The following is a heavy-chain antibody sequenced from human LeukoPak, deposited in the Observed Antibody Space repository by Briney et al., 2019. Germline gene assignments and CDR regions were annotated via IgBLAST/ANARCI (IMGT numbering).Heavy chain of an antibody. CDR2: IKPNSGGT. J-gene: IGHJ4*02. V-gene: IGHV1-2*02. D-gene: IGHD3-16*02. CDR1: GYTFTGYY. CDR3: ARDYYDYVWGSYPIFDY. Sequence: RASVKVSCKASGYTFTGYYMHWVRQAPGQGLEWMGWIKPNSGGTNYAQKFQGSVTMTRDTFISTAYMELSRLRSDDTAVYYCARDYYDYVWGSYPIFDYWGQGTLVTVSS.